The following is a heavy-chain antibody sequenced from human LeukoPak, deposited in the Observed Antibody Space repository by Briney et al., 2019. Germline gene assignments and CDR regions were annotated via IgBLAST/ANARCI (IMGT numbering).Heavy chain of an antibody. CDR2: IYYTGTT. D-gene: IGHD3-10*01. CDR3: ARDQLYGSAGNWFDP. J-gene: IGHJ5*02. V-gene: IGHV4-59*01. CDR1: GASITTYY. Sequence: SETLSLTCTVSGASITTYYWNWIRQPPGKELEWIGYIYYTGTTKYNPSLRSGVTISVDTSKNQFSLNLSSVTAADTAIYYCARDQLYGSAGNWFDPWGPGTLVTVSS.